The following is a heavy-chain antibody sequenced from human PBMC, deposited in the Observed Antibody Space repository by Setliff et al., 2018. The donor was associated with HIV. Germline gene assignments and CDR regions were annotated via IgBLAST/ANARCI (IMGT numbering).Heavy chain of an antibody. J-gene: IGHJ4*02. D-gene: IGHD6-13*01. CDR2: IYSSGTT. CDR1: GGSISNDH. CDR3: ARGLYSSSWHVPFSFDY. Sequence: SETLSLTCTVSGGSISNDHWSWIRQPPGKGLEYIVHIYSSGTTNYNPSLKSRVTISLDTSKNQFSLKLTSVTAADTAVYYCARGLYSSSWHVPFSFDYWGQGTLVTVSS. V-gene: IGHV4-59*12.